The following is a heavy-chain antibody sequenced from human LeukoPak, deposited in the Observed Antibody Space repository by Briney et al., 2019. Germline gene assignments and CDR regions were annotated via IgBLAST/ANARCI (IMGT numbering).Heavy chain of an antibody. CDR1: GYTFTSYA. J-gene: IGHJ4*02. CDR3: ARDSISGSYVHYDN. D-gene: IGHD1-26*01. V-gene: IGHV7-4-1*02. CDR2: INTNTGNP. Sequence: EASVKVSCKASGYTFTSYAMNWLRQARGKGLEWMGCINTNTGNPTYAQGFTGRFVFSLDTSVSTAYLQINSLTAEDTAVYYCARDSISGSYVHYDNWGQGTLVTVSS.